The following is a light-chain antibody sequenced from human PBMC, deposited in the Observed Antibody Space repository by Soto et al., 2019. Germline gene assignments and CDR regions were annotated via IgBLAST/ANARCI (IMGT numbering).Light chain of an antibody. CDR2: SAS. CDR1: QSISSY. CDR3: QRSYTPPWT. J-gene: IGKJ1*01. V-gene: IGKV1-39*01. Sequence: DIQMTQSPSSLSASVGDRVTITCRASQSISSYLNWYHQKPGKAPKLLIYSASSLQSGVPSRFTGSGSGTDFTLTISSLQPEDFATNYCQRSYTPPWTFGQGTKVEIK.